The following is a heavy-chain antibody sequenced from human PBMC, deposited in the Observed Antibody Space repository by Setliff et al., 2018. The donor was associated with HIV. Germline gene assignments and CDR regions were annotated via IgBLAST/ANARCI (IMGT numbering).Heavy chain of an antibody. D-gene: IGHD2-21*01. V-gene: IGHV3-30*02. Sequence: GGSLRLSCAASGLTFSSHGMHWVRQAPGKGLEWVAFIRYDGSNKYYADSVKGRFTISRDNSKNTLDLQINSLRPEDTAVYYCVTRYCGESICPEFDYWGQGTLVTVSS. CDR2: IRYDGSNK. CDR3: VTRYCGESICPEFDY. J-gene: IGHJ4*02. CDR1: GLTFSSHG.